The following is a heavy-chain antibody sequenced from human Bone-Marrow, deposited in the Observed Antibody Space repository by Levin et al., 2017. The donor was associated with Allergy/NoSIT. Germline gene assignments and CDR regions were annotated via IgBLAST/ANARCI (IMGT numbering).Heavy chain of an antibody. Sequence: ASVKVSCKASGGTFSDYPITWVRQAPGQGLEWMGGIIPIFGTANYAQKFQGRVTITADESTSTAYMELSSLRSEDTAMYYCARDYCNSTSCYPYYFYIAVWGKGTTVTVSS. CDR1: GGTFSDYP. D-gene: IGHD2-2*01. CDR3: ARDYCNSTSCYPYYFYIAV. V-gene: IGHV1-69*13. J-gene: IGHJ6*03. CDR2: IIPIFGTA.